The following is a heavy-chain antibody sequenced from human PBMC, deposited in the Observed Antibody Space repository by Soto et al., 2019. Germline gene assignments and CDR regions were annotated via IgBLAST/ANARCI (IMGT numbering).Heavy chain of an antibody. CDR2: IIPIFGTA. D-gene: IGHD3-22*01. J-gene: IGHJ3*02. CDR3: ARMYYYDSSGYLDAFDI. CDR1: GGTFSSYA. Sequence: SVKVSCKASGGTFSSYAISWVRQAPGQGLEWMGGIIPIFGTANYAQKFQGRVTITADESTSAAYMELSSLRSEDTAVYCCARMYYYDSSGYLDAFDIWGQGTMVTVSS. V-gene: IGHV1-69*13.